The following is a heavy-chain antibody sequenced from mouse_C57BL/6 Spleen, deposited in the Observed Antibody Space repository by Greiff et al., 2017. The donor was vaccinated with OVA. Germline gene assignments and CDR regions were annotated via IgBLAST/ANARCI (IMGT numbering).Heavy chain of an antibody. Sequence: QVQLQQSGPGLVQPSQTLSITCTASGFSLTSYGVHWVRQSPGQGLEWLGVIWSGGSKDYNAAFISRLSTSKDNSTSQVFFKMNSLQADDTAIYYCARKDGSSPYYAMDYWGQGTSVTVST. CDR2: IWSGGSK. V-gene: IGHV2-2*01. D-gene: IGHD1-1*01. J-gene: IGHJ4*01. CDR1: GFSLTSYG. CDR3: ARKDGSSPYYAMDY.